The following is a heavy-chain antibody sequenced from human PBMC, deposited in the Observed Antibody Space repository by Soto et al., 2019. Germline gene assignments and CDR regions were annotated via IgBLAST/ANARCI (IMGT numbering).Heavy chain of an antibody. D-gene: IGHD5-18*01. CDR2: ITGSGTST. J-gene: IGHJ4*02. Sequence: EVKLLESGGGLVQPGGSLRLSCAASGFTFSSYSMSWVRQAPGKGLEWVSSITGSGTSTYYADSVKGRFTISRDNSKNTLSLQMNRLGAEDTAVDYCAKEGDLIGYNYGSCFDYWGQGTLVTVSS. V-gene: IGHV3-23*01. CDR3: AKEGDLIGYNYGSCFDY. CDR1: GFTFSSYS.